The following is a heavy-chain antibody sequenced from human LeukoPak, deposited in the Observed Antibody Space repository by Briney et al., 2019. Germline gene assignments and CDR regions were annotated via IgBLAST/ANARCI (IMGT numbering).Heavy chain of an antibody. CDR2: ISYDGSNK. D-gene: IGHD3-10*01. J-gene: IGHJ6*04. CDR1: GFTFSSYG. V-gene: IGHV3-30*18. CDR3: AKDSLITMVRGVVVNYYGMDV. Sequence: GRSLRLSCAASGFTFSSYGMHWVRQAPGKGREWVAVISYDGSNKYYADSVKGRFTISRDNSKNTLYLQMNSLRAEDTAVYYCAKDSLITMVRGVVVNYYGMDVWGKGTTVTVSS.